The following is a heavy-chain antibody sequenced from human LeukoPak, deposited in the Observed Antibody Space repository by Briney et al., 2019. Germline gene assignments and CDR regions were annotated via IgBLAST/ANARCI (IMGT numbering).Heavy chain of an antibody. Sequence: GGSLRLSCSASGSDLSGYHMSWIRQAPGKGLEWVSYISGSGTAIDYADSVKGRFTISRDNAKSSLYLQMNSLRAEDTAVYYCAISAVTTRALWDWGQGTLVTVSS. D-gene: IGHD4-17*01. J-gene: IGHJ4*02. CDR2: ISGSGTAI. V-gene: IGHV3-11*04. CDR3: AISAVTTRALWD. CDR1: GSDLSGYH.